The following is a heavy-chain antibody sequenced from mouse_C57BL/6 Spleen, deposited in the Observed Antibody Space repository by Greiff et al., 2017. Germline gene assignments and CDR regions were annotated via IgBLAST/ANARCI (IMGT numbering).Heavy chain of an antibody. D-gene: IGHD1-1*01. CDR2: IRLKSDNYAT. V-gene: IGHV6-3*01. CDR3: THNDGSVDY. J-gene: IGHJ2*01. Sequence: EVKLLESGGGLVQPGGSMKLSCVASGFTFSNYWMNWVRQSPEKGLEWVAQIRLKSDNYATHYAESVKGRFTISRYDSKGSFNLQMNNLRSEDTVIYYCTHNDGSVDYWGQGTTLTVSA. CDR1: GFTFSNYW.